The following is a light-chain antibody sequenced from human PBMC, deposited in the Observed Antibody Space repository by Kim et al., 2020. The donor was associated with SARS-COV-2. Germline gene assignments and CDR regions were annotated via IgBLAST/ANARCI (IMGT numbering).Light chain of an antibody. CDR2: DVS. Sequence: QSALTQPASVSGSPGQSITISCTGTSSDIGGYNYVSWYQQHPGKAPKLMISDVSKRPSGVAYRFSGSKSGNTASLTISGLQAEDEADYYCNSYTSSSTFFFGTGTKVTVL. J-gene: IGLJ1*01. V-gene: IGLV2-14*03. CDR1: SSDIGGYNY. CDR3: NSYTSSSTFF.